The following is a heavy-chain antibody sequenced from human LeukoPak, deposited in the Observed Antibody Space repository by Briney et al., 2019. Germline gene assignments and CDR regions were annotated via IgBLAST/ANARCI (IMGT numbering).Heavy chain of an antibody. CDR1: GFSFRTYA. CDR3: AKSSESGCFFYGGAFDI. Sequence: GGSLRLSFAASGFSFRTYAMSWVRKAPGKGLEWVLGISGTGGRRYYADPLKGRFTISRDNSKNTLSLQMNSRRGDDTAVLYCAKSSESGCFFYGGAFDIWGQGTKVTVS. D-gene: IGHD4-23*01. V-gene: IGHV3-23*01. CDR2: ISGTGGRR. J-gene: IGHJ3*02.